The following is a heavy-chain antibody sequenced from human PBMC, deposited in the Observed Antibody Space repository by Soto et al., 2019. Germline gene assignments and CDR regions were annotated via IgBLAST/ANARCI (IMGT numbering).Heavy chain of an antibody. J-gene: IGHJ4*02. CDR3: ARHRWGSGSYLGLLDF. D-gene: IGHD3-10*01. CDR1: GGSISTSSYF. V-gene: IGHV4-39*01. Sequence: SETLSLTCSVSGGSISTSSYFWGWIRQPPGKGLEWVGAVHYSGSANYRSSLQSRVTISVDTSQNQFSLRLRSVTAADTAVYYCARHRWGSGSYLGLLDFWGQGALVTVSS. CDR2: VHYSGSA.